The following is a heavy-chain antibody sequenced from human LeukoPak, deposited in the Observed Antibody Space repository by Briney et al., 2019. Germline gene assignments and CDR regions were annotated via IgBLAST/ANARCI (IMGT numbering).Heavy chain of an antibody. V-gene: IGHV4-38-2*01. Sequence: SETLSLTCAVSGYSISSGYYWGWTRQPPGKGLEWIGRIYHSGSTYYNPSLKSRVTTSVDTSKNQFSLMLSSVTAADTAVYFCARHGVLRFLEWFHGFDPWGEGTLVTVSS. CDR3: ARHGVLRFLEWFHGFDP. CDR1: GYSISSGYY. CDR2: IYHSGST. D-gene: IGHD3-3*01. J-gene: IGHJ5*02.